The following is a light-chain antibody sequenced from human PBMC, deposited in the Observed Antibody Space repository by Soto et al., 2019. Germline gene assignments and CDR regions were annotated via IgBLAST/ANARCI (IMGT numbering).Light chain of an antibody. CDR3: QQYNDYIT. J-gene: IGKJ5*01. Sequence: DTQMTQSPSTLSASIGDRGTSTCRASQSISTWLAWYQQKPGKAPKLLIYAASTLENGVPTRFSGTGSETEFTLTVSSLQPDDSATYYCQQYNDYITFGQGTRLEIK. CDR1: QSISTW. V-gene: IGKV1-5*01. CDR2: AAS.